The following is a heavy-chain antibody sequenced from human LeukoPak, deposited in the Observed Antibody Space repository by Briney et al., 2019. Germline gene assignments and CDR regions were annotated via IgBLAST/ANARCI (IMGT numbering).Heavy chain of an antibody. Sequence: GGSLRLSCAASGFTFSSCSMNWVRQAPGKGLEWVSSISSSSSYIYYADSVKGRFTISRDNSKNTLYLQMNSLRAEDTAVYYCAKDVEDYDFWSGYLYYFDYWGQGTLVTVSS. CDR3: AKDVEDYDFWSGYLYYFDY. CDR1: GFTFSSCS. V-gene: IGHV3-21*04. CDR2: ISSSSSYI. D-gene: IGHD3-3*01. J-gene: IGHJ4*02.